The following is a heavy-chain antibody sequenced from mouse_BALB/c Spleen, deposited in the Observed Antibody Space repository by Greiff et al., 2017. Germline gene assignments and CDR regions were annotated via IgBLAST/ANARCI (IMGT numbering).Heavy chain of an antibody. CDR2: INPSSGYT. D-gene: IGHD1-2*01. CDR3: ARILRRGLYAMDY. V-gene: IGHV1-4*01. J-gene: IGHJ4*01. CDR1: GYTFTSYT. Sequence: VQLQQSGAELARPGASVKMSCKASGYTFTSYTMHWAKQRPGQGLEWIGYINPSSGYTNYNQKFKDKATLTADKSSSTAYMQLSSLTSEDSAVYYCARILRRGLYAMDYWGQGTSVTVSS.